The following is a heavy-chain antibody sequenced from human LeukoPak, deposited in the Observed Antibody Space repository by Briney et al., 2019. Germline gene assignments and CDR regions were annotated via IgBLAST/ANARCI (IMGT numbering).Heavy chain of an antibody. J-gene: IGHJ4*02. CDR2: INPNSGGT. V-gene: IGHV1-2*06. D-gene: IGHD4-17*01. CDR3: ASIISDYGDYGSY. CDR1: GYTFTSYG. Sequence: GASVKVSCKASGYTFTSYGISWVRQAPGQGLEWMGRINPNSGGTNYAQKFQGRVTMTRDTSISTAYMELSRLRSDDTAVYYCASIISDYGDYGSYWGQGTLVTVSS.